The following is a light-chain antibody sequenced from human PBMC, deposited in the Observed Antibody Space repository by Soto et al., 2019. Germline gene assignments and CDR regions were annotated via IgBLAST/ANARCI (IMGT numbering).Light chain of an antibody. Sequence: QSALTQPASVSGSPGQSITISCTGTSSDVGGYNYVSWYQQHPGKAPKLMIYEVSDRPSGVSNRFSGSKSGNTASLTISGLQAADEADYYCRSYTSGTTWVFGGGTKVTVL. V-gene: IGLV2-14*01. CDR1: SSDVGGYNY. CDR3: RSYTSGTTWV. J-gene: IGLJ3*02. CDR2: EVS.